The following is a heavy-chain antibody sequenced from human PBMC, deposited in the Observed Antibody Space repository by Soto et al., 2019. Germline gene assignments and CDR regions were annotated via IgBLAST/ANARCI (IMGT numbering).Heavy chain of an antibody. CDR3: AKTANGWFSAFDI. V-gene: IGHV3-23*01. J-gene: IGHJ3*02. CDR1: GFTFSSYA. Sequence: EVQLLESGGGLVQPGGSLRLSCAASGFTFSSYAMCWVRQAPGKGLEWVSAISGSGGTTYYADSVKGRFTFSRDNSQNTLYLQMNSLRAEDTAVYYCAKTANGWFSAFDIWGQGTMVTVSS. CDR2: ISGSGGTT. D-gene: IGHD6-19*01.